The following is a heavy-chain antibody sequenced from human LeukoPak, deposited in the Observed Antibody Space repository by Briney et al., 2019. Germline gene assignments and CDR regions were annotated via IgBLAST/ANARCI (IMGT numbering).Heavy chain of an antibody. J-gene: IGHJ3*02. D-gene: IGHD6-19*01. Sequence: PGGSLRLSCAASGFTVSSNYMSWVRQAPGKGLEGVSVIYSGGSTYYADSVKGRFTISRDNSKNTLYLQMNSLRAEDTAVYYCARGGYSSGWGAFDIWGQGTMVTVSS. CDR2: IYSGGST. CDR1: GFTVSSNY. V-gene: IGHV3-66*01. CDR3: ARGGYSSGWGAFDI.